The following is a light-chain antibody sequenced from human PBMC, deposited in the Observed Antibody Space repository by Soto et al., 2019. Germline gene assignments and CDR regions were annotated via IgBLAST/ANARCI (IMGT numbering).Light chain of an antibody. CDR2: AAS. Sequence: DIQMTQSPSSLSSSVGYIFTITCRSSQTISSYLNWYQQKPGKAPKLLIYAASTLQSGVPSRFSGSGSGTDFTLTISTLQSEDFAIYYCQHYNNWPPWTFGQGTKVDIK. CDR1: QTISSY. V-gene: IGKV1-39*01. J-gene: IGKJ1*01. CDR3: QHYNNWPPWT.